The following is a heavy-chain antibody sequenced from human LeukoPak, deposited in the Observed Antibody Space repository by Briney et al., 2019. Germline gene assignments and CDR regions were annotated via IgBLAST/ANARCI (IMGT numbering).Heavy chain of an antibody. CDR3: ARGYRWLQLSSRCFFDY. V-gene: IGHV3-11*01. J-gene: IGHJ4*02. CDR1: GYTFSDYY. Sequence: EGSLRLSCAASGYTFSDYYMRWMRQAPGKGLEWVSYISSSGSTIYYAESLKGGFTISRDNAKNSLYLQMNRLRAEDTAVYYCARGYRWLQLSSRCFFDYWSQGTLVTVYS. D-gene: IGHD5-24*01. CDR2: ISSSGSTI.